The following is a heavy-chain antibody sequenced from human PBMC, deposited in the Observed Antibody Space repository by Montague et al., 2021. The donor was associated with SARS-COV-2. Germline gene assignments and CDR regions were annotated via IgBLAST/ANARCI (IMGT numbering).Heavy chain of an antibody. V-gene: IGHV4-34*01. J-gene: IGHJ4*02. D-gene: IGHD3-22*01. Sequence: SETLSLTCAVYGGSFSDYFWTWIRQPPGKGLEWIGEINHRGTSNYNLSLKSRVSISVDTSKNQFSLYLGSVTAADTAVCYCARGRQHFNMIVVVMTGGEYYFDYWGQGTLVTVSS. CDR1: GGSFSDYF. CDR2: INHRGTS. CDR3: ARGRQHFNMIVVVMTGGEYYFDY.